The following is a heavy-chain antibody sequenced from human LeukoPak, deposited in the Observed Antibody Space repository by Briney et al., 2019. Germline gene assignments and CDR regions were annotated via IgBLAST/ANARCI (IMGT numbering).Heavy chain of an antibody. J-gene: IGHJ4*02. CDR1: GFIFSSSN. Sequence: TGGSLRLSCAPSGFIFSSSNMHWVRQSPGRGLEWLALIAYDGSKTYYTESVKGRFTISRDNFKNVLFLQMDSLSAEDTAMYYCEREWFGESNWGQGTPVIVSS. D-gene: IGHD3-10*01. CDR2: IAYDGSKT. V-gene: IGHV3-30*04. CDR3: EREWFGESN.